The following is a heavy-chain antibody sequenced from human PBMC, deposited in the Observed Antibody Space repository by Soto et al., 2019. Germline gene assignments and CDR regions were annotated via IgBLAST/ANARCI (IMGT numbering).Heavy chain of an antibody. V-gene: IGHV3-53*01. CDR2: IYSGGYT. CDR1: GFTVSNNY. J-gene: IGHJ4*02. Sequence: EVQLVESGGGLIQPGGSLRLSCAVSGFTVSNNYMSWVRQAPGKGLEGVSVIYSGGYTAYGDSVKGRFTISRDNSKNTLYLQKNTRGAGATAVFYWATLAGGGGYWGQGTLVTVSS. D-gene: IGHD3-10*01. CDR3: ATLAGGGGY.